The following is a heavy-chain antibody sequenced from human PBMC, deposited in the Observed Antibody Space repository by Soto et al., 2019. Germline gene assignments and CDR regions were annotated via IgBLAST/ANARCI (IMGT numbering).Heavy chain of an antibody. Sequence: QVKLVQSGTEVKKPGASMKVSCKASGYSFGTSGISWVRQAPGQGLEWMGWISAYNGNTNYEQKLQDRVTMTTATSTNTAYLELRSLRSDDTAVYYCASAGQYYDSSGYANWGQGTLVTVSS. CDR1: GYSFGTSG. J-gene: IGHJ4*02. V-gene: IGHV1-18*01. CDR2: ISAYNGNT. CDR3: ASAGQYYDSSGYAN. D-gene: IGHD3-22*01.